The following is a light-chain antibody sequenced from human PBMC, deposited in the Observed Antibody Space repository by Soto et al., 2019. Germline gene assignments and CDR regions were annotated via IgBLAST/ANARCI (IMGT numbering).Light chain of an antibody. CDR1: QSXSXXX. V-gene: IGKV3-20*01. CDR3: HHYDTSVWT. CDR2: GAS. J-gene: IGKJ1*01. Sequence: EIVLTQSPGALSLSPGERVTLSCRASQSXSXXXLGGYKQKPGQSPRLLIYGASSRDTGIPDRFSGSGSGXDXTXTIXRLXAEDFAVYYCHHYDTSVWTFGQGTKVEIK.